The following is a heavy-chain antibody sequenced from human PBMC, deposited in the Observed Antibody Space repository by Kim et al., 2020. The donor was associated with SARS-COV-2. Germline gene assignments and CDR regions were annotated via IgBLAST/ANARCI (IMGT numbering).Heavy chain of an antibody. J-gene: IGHJ4*02. D-gene: IGHD4-17*01. CDR1: GGSISSYY. Sequence: SETLSLTCTVSGGSISSYYWSWIRQPPGKGLEWIGYIYYSGSTNYNPSLKSRVTISVDTSKNQFSLKLSSVTAADTAVYYCATITVTNLSPVDYWGQGTLVTVSS. V-gene: IGHV4-59*01. CDR3: ATITVTNLSPVDY. CDR2: IYYSGST.